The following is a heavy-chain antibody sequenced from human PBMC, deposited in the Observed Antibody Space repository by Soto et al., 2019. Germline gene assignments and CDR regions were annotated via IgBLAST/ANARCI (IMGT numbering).Heavy chain of an antibody. CDR2: IKQDGSEK. CDR1: GFIFKNYW. CDR3: ARDPYAFDI. J-gene: IGHJ3*02. V-gene: IGHV3-7*01. Sequence: SWGSLRLSCAASGFIFKNYWMTWVRQAPGKGLEWVANIKQDGSEKYYLESVKGRFSISRDNAKNSLYLQMNSLRAEDTGIYYCARDPYAFDIWGQGTMVTVSS.